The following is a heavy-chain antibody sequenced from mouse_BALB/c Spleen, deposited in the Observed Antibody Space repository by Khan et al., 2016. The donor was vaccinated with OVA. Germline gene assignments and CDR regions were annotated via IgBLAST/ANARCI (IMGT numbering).Heavy chain of an antibody. CDR2: INYSGST. CDR1: GYSITSDYA. J-gene: IGHJ3*01. D-gene: IGHD2-14*01. CDR3: VRCRSY. Sequence: EVQLQESGPGLVKPSQSLSLTCTVTGYSITSDYAWNWIRQFPGNRLEWMGYINYSGSTSKKPSLKSRMSITRDTSKNQNFLQLNSVTTEDTATYYCVRCRSYWGQGTLVTVSA. V-gene: IGHV3-2*02.